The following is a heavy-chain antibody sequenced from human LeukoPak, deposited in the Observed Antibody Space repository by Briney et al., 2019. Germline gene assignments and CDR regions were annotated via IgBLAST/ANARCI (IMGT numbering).Heavy chain of an antibody. V-gene: IGHV4-34*01. J-gene: IGHJ4*02. Sequence: SETLSLTCAVYGGSFSGYYWSWIRQPPGKGLEWIGEINHSGSTNYNSSLKSRVTISVDTSKNQFSLKLSSVTAADTAVYYCARGPDILTGYYATTGDYWGQGTLVTVSS. D-gene: IGHD3-9*01. CDR1: GGSFSGYY. CDR2: INHSGST. CDR3: ARGPDILTGYYATTGDY.